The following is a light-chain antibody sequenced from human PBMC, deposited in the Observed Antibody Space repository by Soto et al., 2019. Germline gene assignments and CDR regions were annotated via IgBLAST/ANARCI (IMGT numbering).Light chain of an antibody. CDR1: SSDVGVSNY. V-gene: IGLV2-14*03. CDR3: SSYTSSDTLV. CDR2: DVS. Sequence: QSALTQPASVSGSPGQSITISCTGTSSDVGVSNYVSWYQQHPGKAPKLMIYDVSNRPSGVSNRFSGSKSGNTASLTISGLRAEDEADYYCSSYTSSDTLVFGGGTKLTV. J-gene: IGLJ2*01.